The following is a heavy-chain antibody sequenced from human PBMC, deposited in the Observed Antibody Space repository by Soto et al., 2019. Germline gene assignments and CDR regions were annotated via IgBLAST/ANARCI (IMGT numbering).Heavy chain of an antibody. V-gene: IGHV1-18*01. CDR1: GYTFTSYG. D-gene: IGHD6-13*01. CDR3: ARNAGAGDFEY. Sequence: QVQLVQSGAEVKKPGASVKVSCKASGYTFTSYGISWVRQAPGQGVEWMGWISAYNGNTNYAQKLQGRVTMTTDTSASTAYMEAMSLRSGDKGGCYCARNAGAGDFEYWGPGTLVNGSS. J-gene: IGHJ4*02. CDR2: ISAYNGNT.